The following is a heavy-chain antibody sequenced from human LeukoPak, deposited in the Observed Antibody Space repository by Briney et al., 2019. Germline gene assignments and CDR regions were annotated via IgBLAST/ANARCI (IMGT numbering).Heavy chain of an antibody. CDR3: AKXXGGXSNWFDP. CDR1: GFAFSSFA. D-gene: IGHD6-19*01. V-gene: IGHV3-23*01. CDR2: ISDNSGNT. Sequence: GXSLRXXCAASGFAFSSFAMSWVRQAPGQGLEWVSAISDNSGNTYYADSVKGRFTISRDNSKNTLYMQMNSLRTEDTDVYNCAKXXGGXSNWFDPWGQGTLVTVSS. J-gene: IGHJ5*02.